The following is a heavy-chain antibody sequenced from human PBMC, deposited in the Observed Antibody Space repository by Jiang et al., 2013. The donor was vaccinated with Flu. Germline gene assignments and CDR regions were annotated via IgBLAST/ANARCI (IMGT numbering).Heavy chain of an antibody. CDR3: ARDWASRPATGLRNSLHFDY. CDR1: GYTFTDYY. V-gene: IGHV1-46*01. CDR2: INPSGGST. D-gene: IGHD7-27*01. Sequence: SGAEVKRPGASVKVSCKASGYTFTDYYMHWVRQAPRQGLEWMGWINPSGGSTSYAQKFQGRVTMTRDTSTSTVYMELSSLRSEDTAVYYCARDWASRPATGLRNSLHFDYWGQGTLVTVSS. J-gene: IGHJ4*02.